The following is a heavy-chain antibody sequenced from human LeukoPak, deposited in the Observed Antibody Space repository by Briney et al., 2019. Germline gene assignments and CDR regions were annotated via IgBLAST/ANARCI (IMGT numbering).Heavy chain of an antibody. D-gene: IGHD3-22*01. CDR2: ISGSGSST. V-gene: IGHV3-23*01. Sequence: GGSLRLSCAASGFTFSSYAMSWVRQAPGKGLEWVSAISGSGSSTYYADSVKGRFTISRDISKNTVYLLMNSLRAEDTAVYYCAKDRDDSSGYDDYWGQGTLVTVSS. CDR1: GFTFSSYA. J-gene: IGHJ4*02. CDR3: AKDRDDSSGYDDY.